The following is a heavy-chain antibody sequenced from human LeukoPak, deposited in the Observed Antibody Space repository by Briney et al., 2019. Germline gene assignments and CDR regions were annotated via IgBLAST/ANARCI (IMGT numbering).Heavy chain of an antibody. J-gene: IGHJ6*03. CDR2: MNRNSGNT. D-gene: IGHD2-15*01. CDR3: ARVAATSDYYYYYMDV. V-gene: IGHV1-8*01. Sequence: ASVKLSCKASGYTFTSYDINWVRQATGQGLEWMGWMNRNSGNTGYAHKFQGRVTMTRNTSINTAYMQLSSLRSEDTAVYYCARVAATSDYYYYYMDVWGKGTTVTVSS. CDR1: GYTFTSYD.